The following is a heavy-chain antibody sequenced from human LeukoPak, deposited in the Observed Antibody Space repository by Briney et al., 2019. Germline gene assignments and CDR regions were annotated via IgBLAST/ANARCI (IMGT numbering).Heavy chain of an antibody. D-gene: IGHD3-10*01. CDR2: FYPGDSDT. CDR1: GYSSTSFW. J-gene: IGHJ4*02. CDR3: ARRDMVRGPRGFDY. V-gene: IGHV5-51*01. Sequence: GESLKISCKGSGYSSTSFWFGGVRQMPGKGLDWRGIFYPGDSDTRYSPSFQGQVTISDDKPISTAYLQWSNRKASDTAMYYCARRDMVRGPRGFDYWGQGTLVSVSS.